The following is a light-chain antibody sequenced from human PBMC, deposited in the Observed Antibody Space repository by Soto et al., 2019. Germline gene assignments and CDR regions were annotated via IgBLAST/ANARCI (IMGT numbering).Light chain of an antibody. Sequence: QSALTQPASVSGSNGQSITLSCTRTSSGVENYNLVSWYQHHPGKAPKVMIYEGSQRPSGVSDRFSGSQSGNTASLTISGLQAEDEADYYCSSYAGAVVFGGGTKLTVL. V-gene: IGLV2-23*01. CDR1: SSGVENYNL. J-gene: IGLJ2*01. CDR2: EGS. CDR3: SSYAGAVV.